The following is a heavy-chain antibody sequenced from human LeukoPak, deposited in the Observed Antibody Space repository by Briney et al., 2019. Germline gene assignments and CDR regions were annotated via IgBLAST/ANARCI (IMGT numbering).Heavy chain of an antibody. CDR3: AREPLNYDILTGYYDHYFDY. CDR1: GYTFTSYD. V-gene: IGHV1-8*03. Sequence: GASVKVPCKASGYTFTSYDINWVRQATGQGLEWMGWMNPNSGNTGYAQKFQGRVTITRNTSISTAYMELSSLRSEDTAVYYYAREPLNYDILTGYYDHYFDYWGQGTLVTVSS. D-gene: IGHD3-9*01. J-gene: IGHJ4*02. CDR2: MNPNSGNT.